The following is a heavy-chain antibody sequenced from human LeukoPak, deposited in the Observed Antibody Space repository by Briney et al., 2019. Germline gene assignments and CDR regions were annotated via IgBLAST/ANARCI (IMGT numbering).Heavy chain of an antibody. V-gene: IGHV3-21*01. Sequence: SGRSLRLSCAASGFTFSSYSMNWVRQAPGKGLEWVSSISSSSGYIYYADSVKGRFTISRDNAKNSLYLQMNSLRAEDTAVYYCARDSGTSYSSGWYDYWGKGTLVTVSS. CDR2: ISSSSGYI. CDR1: GFTFSSYS. CDR3: ARDSGTSYSSGWYDY. D-gene: IGHD6-19*01. J-gene: IGHJ4*02.